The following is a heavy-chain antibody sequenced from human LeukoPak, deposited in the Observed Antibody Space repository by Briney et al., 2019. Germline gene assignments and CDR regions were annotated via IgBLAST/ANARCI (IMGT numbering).Heavy chain of an antibody. Sequence: GGSLRLSCAASGFTFSSYGMHWVRQAPGKGLEWVAFIRYDGSIKYYADSVKGRFTISRDNSKNTLYLQMNSLRAEDTAVYYCARVGGSSGYYPYYFDYWGQGTLVTVSS. CDR1: GFTFSSYG. CDR3: ARVGGSSGYYPYYFDY. J-gene: IGHJ4*02. V-gene: IGHV3-30*02. CDR2: IRYDGSIK. D-gene: IGHD3-22*01.